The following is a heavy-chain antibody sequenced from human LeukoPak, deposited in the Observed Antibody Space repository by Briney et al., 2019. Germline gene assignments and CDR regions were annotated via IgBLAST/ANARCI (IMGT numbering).Heavy chain of an antibody. D-gene: IGHD3/OR15-3a*01. CDR1: GFTFSGCA. J-gene: IGHJ4*02. Sequence: PGGSLRLSCSASGFTFSGCAMHWVPQASGQGLEWVGRITTKANTYATAYAASLKGRFTISRDDSTNTAYLQMNNLRIEDTAVYYCTPYKIGHYWGQGVLVTVSS. CDR2: ITTKANTYAT. CDR3: TPYKIGHY. V-gene: IGHV3-73*01.